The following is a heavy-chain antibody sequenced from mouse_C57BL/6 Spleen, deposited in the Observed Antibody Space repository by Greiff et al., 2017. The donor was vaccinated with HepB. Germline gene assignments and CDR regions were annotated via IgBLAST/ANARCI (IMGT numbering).Heavy chain of an antibody. CDR3: AVYGYFGG. V-gene: IGHV1-26*01. CDR1: GYTFTDYY. J-gene: IGHJ2*01. CDR2: INPNNGGT. Sequence: VQLQQSGPELVKPGASVKISCKASGYTFTDYYMNWVKQSHGKSLEWIGDINPNNGGTSYNQKFKGKATLTVDKSSSTAYMELRSLTSEDSAVYYCAVYGYFGGWGKGTTLTVAS. D-gene: IGHD1-1*01.